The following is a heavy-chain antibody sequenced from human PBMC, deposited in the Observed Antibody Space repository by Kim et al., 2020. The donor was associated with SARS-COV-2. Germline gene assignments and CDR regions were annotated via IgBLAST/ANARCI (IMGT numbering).Heavy chain of an antibody. CDR3: AGVLGNILTGYISDY. CDR1: GGSISSSSYY. CDR2: IYYSGST. D-gene: IGHD3-9*01. V-gene: IGHV4-39*07. Sequence: SETLSLTCTVSGGSISSSSYYWGWIRQPPGKGLEWIGSIYYSGSTYYNPSLKSRVTISVDTSKNQFSLKLSSVTAADTAVYYCAGVLGNILTGYISDYWGQGTLVTVSS. J-gene: IGHJ4*02.